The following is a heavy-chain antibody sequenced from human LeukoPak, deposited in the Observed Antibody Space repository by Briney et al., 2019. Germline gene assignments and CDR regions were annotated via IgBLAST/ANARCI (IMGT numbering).Heavy chain of an antibody. J-gene: IGHJ4*03. D-gene: IGHD5-24*01. Sequence: SETLSLTCTVSGGSISSYYWSWIRQPPGKGLEWIGYIYTSGSTNYNPSLKSRVTISVDTSKNQFSLKLSSVTAADTAVYYCARRGEMGYYFDYWGKGTTVTVSS. V-gene: IGHV4-4*09. CDR1: GGSISSYY. CDR2: IYTSGST. CDR3: ARRGEMGYYFDY.